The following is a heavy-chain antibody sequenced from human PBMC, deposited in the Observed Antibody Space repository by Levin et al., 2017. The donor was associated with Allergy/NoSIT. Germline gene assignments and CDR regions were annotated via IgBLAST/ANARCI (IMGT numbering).Heavy chain of an antibody. V-gene: IGHV3-21*01. Sequence: GGSLLLSFSSSLFSFSKSFLIFVRYSPCPFLSFVSSLRRLRAYISYADSVKGRFTISRDNAKNSLFLQMNSLRAEDTAGYYCARWEGGSRLDSWGQGTLVTVSS. D-gene: IGHD3-16*01. CDR3: ARWEGGSRLDS. CDR1: LFSFSKSF. J-gene: IGHJ4*02. CDR2: LRRLRAYI.